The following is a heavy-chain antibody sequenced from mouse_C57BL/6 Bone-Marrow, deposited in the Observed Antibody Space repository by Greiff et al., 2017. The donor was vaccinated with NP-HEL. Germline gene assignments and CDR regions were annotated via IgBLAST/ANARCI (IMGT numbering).Heavy chain of an antibody. D-gene: IGHD2-3*01. J-gene: IGHJ2*01. Sequence: QVHVKQSGAELARPGASLKLSCKASGYTFTSYGISWVKQRTGQGLEWIGEIYPRSGNTSYNEKFKGKATLTADKSSSTAYMGLRSLTSEDSAVYFCAFYDSYYNFDYWGQGTTLTVSS. V-gene: IGHV1-81*01. CDR3: AFYDSYYNFDY. CDR2: IYPRSGNT. CDR1: GYTFTSYG.